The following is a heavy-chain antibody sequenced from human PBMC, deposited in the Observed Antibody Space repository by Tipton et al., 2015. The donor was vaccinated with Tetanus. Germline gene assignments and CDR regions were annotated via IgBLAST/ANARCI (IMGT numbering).Heavy chain of an antibody. V-gene: IGHV1-46*04. D-gene: IGHD3-3*01. Sequence: QLVQSGPEVKKPGASVTVSCRASGYSFSDYYIHWMRQAPGQGPEWLGIINPGHDSKSYSQKLEGRLTLTRDTSTSTVYMELNSLRLEDTAVYYYARAQNYFGVLASCFDPWGQGTLVIVSS. J-gene: IGHJ5*02. CDR1: GYSFSDYY. CDR2: INPGHDSK. CDR3: ARAQNYFGVLASCFDP.